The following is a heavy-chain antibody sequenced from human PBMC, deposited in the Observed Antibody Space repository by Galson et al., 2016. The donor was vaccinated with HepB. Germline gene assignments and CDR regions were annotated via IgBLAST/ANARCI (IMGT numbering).Heavy chain of an antibody. CDR3: AKDSILDD. D-gene: IGHD3-3*01. V-gene: IGHV3-21*01. CDR1: GFTFSHYT. Sequence: SLRLSCAASGFTFSHYTMNRVRQPPGKGLEWVSSISISSNFIHYADSVKGRFTISGDNAKNSLFLQMRRLRAEDTAIYYCAKDSILDDWGQGILVTVSS. J-gene: IGHJ4*02. CDR2: ISISSNFI.